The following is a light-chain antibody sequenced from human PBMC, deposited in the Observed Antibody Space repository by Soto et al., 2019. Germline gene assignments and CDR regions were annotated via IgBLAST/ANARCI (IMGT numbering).Light chain of an antibody. V-gene: IGKV3-20*01. CDR1: QRVSSSY. CDR3: QHYGSAQRT. J-gene: IGKJ1*01. Sequence: EIVLTQSPGTLSLSPGERATLSCRASQRVSSSYLAWYQQKPGQAPRLLIYGASSRATGIPDRFSGSGSGTDVTLTISRLEPEAFAVYYCQHYGSAQRTFGQGTKVEIK. CDR2: GAS.